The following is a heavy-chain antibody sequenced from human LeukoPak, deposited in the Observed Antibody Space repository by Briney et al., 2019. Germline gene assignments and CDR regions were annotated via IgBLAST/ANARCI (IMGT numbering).Heavy chain of an antibody. CDR1: GGSISSSSYC. Sequence: SETLSLTCTVSGGSISSSSYCWGWIRQPPGKGLEWIGSIYYSGSTYYNPSLKSRVTISVDTSKNQFSLKLSSVTAADTAVYYCARAEETTEFDYWGQGTLVTVSS. CDR2: IYYSGST. D-gene: IGHD1-14*01. V-gene: IGHV4-39*07. J-gene: IGHJ4*02. CDR3: ARAEETTEFDY.